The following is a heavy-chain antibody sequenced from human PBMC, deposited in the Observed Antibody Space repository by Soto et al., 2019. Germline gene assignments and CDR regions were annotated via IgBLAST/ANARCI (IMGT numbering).Heavy chain of an antibody. V-gene: IGHV1-18*01. CDR1: GYTFTSYG. CDR2: ISAYSGNT. J-gene: IGHJ6*02. D-gene: IGHD1-7*01. Sequence: ASVKVSCKATGYTFTSYGISWVRQAPGQGLEWMGWISAYSGNTNYAPKIQGRVTMTTDTSTSTAYMELRSLRSDDTAVYYCARVRLELQDYYGMDVWGQGTTVTVSS. CDR3: ARVRLELQDYYGMDV.